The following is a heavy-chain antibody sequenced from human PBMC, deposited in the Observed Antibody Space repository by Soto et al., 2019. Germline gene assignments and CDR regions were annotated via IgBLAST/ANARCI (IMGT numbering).Heavy chain of an antibody. J-gene: IGHJ4*02. V-gene: IGHV3-21*01. CDR3: ARDLGKEPSLGRPGYSRSGSFFDL. CDR1: GFSLSTFI. D-gene: IGHD6-13*01. Sequence: PGGSLRLSCAASGFSLSTFIMAWVRQAPGKGLEWVSSVSGGGSYVYHADSVKGRFTILRDNAENSLHLQMDSLRADDTAVYYCARDLGKEPSLGRPGYSRSGSFFDLWGQGTQVTVSS. CDR2: VSGGGSYV.